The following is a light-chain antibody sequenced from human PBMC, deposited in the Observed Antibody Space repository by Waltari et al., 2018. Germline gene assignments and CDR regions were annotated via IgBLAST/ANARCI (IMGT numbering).Light chain of an antibody. J-gene: IGLJ3*02. CDR3: NSRDTTNDPHIL. V-gene: IGLV3-19*01. CDR2: DNT. CDR1: SLRNYY. Sequence: SSELTQDPAVSVALGQTVRITCQGDSLRNYYASWYQQKPGQAPILVVYDNTNRPPGIPDRFSGSHSGNTASLIITGAQAEDEADYYCNSRDTTNDPHILFGGGTKLTVL.